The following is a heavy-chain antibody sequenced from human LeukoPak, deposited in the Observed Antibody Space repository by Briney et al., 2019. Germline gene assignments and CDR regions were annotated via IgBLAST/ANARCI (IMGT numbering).Heavy chain of an antibody. CDR3: ARDLYDSGGYSSPIDY. CDR2: ISSSSSHI. Sequence: GGSLRLSCAASGFTFTTYWMHWVRQAPGKGLEWVSSISSSSSHIHSADSVKGRFTISRDNAKNSLYLQMNSLRAEDTAVYYCARDLYDSGGYSSPIDYWGQGTLVTVSS. CDR1: GFTFTTYW. V-gene: IGHV3-21*01. D-gene: IGHD3-22*01. J-gene: IGHJ4*02.